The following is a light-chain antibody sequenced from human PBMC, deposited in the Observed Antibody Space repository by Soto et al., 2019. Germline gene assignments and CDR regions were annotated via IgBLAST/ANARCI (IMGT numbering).Light chain of an antibody. V-gene: IGLV2-23*01. CDR1: SRDVATYNL. Sequence: QSALTQPASVSGSPGQSIAISCTGTSRDVATYNLVSWYQQHPGKVPKLIIYEGSERPSGVSNRFSGSKSGNTASLTISGLQAEDEADYYCQSYDSRLSTSLFGGGTKVTVL. CDR3: QSYDSRLSTSL. CDR2: EGS. J-gene: IGLJ2*01.